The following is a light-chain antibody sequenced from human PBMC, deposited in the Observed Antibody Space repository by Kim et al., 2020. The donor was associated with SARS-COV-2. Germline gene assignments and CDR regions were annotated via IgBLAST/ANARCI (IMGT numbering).Light chain of an antibody. CDR1: QDITTK. J-gene: IGKJ4*01. CDR2: YAS. CDR3: HQSTSFPLT. V-gene: IGKV6-21*01. Sequence: VTPKEKLTITCRASQDITTKLHWYQKKPDQSPKLLIKYASQSVSGVPSRFSGSGSGTDFTLNINGLEAEDAATYFCHQSTSFPLTFGGGTKVEI.